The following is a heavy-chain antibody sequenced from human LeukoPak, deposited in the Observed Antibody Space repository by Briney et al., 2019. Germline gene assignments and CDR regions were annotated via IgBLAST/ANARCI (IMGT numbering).Heavy chain of an antibody. V-gene: IGHV1-69*05. Sequence: ASVKVSCKASGGTFSSYAISWVRQAPGQGLEWMGGIIPIFGTANYAQKFQGRVTITTDESTSTAYMELSSLRPEDTAVYYCARSGNLLTTVTPSYYMDVWGKGTTVTVSS. CDR2: IIPIFGTA. CDR1: GGTFSSYA. D-gene: IGHD4-11*01. J-gene: IGHJ6*03. CDR3: ARSGNLLTTVTPSYYMDV.